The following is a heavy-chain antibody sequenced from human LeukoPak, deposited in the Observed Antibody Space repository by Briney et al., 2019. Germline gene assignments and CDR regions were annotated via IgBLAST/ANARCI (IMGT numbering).Heavy chain of an antibody. Sequence: SETLSLTCTVSGGSISRYYWSWIRQPPGTGLEWIGDIYTSVSSNYNPSLKSRVTISLDTSKNQFSLRLSSVTAADTAVYYCARRGSIAARSYYYYYMDVWGKGTTVTVSS. CDR2: IYTSVSS. CDR1: GGSISRYY. J-gene: IGHJ6*03. D-gene: IGHD6-6*01. CDR3: ARRGSIAARSYYYYYMDV. V-gene: IGHV4-4*09.